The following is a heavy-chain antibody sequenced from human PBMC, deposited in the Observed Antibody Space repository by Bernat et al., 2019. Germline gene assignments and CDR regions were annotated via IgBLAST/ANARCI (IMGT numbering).Heavy chain of an antibody. CDR3: TTESVWGRYRPMGGFDY. CDR1: GFTFSNAW. Sequence: EVQLVESGGGLVKPGGSLRLSCAASGFTFSNAWMNWVRQAPGKGLEWVGRIKSKTDGGTTDYAAPVKGRFTISRDDSKNTLYLQMNSLKTEDTAVYYCTTESVWGRYRPMGGFDYWGQGTLVTVSS. D-gene: IGHD3-16*02. J-gene: IGHJ4*02. CDR2: IKSKTDGGTT. V-gene: IGHV3-15*07.